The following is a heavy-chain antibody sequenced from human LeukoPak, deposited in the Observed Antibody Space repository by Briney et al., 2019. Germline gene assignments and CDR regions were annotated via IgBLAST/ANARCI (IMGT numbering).Heavy chain of an antibody. CDR1: GGTFSSYA. D-gene: IGHD2-2*01. CDR2: IIPIFGTA. J-gene: IGHJ6*03. CDR3: AREVVPAVTAYYYYYYMDV. Sequence: SVKVSCKASGGTFSSYAISWVRQAPGQGVEWMGRIIPIFGTANYAQKFQGRVTITTEEDTSTAYMELSRLRSEDTAVYYCAREVVPAVTAYYYYYYMDVWGKGTTVTVSS. V-gene: IGHV1-69*05.